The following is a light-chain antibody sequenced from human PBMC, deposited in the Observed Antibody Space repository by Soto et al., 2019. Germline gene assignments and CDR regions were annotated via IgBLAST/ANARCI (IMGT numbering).Light chain of an antibody. J-gene: IGKJ5*01. Sequence: EVVLTKSTATLSSFPGDRVSLSCRASHYINTRLSWYQHRPGQAPRLLIYQTSIRAAGIPARFSGSGSGTDFTLTISSLEPEDFAVYYCQQYGSAPTITFGQGTLLEV. CDR1: HYINTR. CDR3: QQYGSAPTIT. CDR2: QTS. V-gene: IGKV3D-11*03.